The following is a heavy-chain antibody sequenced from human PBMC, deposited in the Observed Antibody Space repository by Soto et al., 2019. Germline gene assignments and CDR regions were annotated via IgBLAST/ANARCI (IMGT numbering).Heavy chain of an antibody. D-gene: IGHD2-2*01. CDR3: ARDRYCSSTSCHQEYYYYYGMDV. CDR2: ISAYNGNT. CDR1: GYTFTSYG. J-gene: IGHJ6*02. Sequence: ASVKVSCKASGYTFTSYGISWVRQAPGQGLEWMGWISAYNGNTNYAQKLQGRVTMTTDTSTSIAYMELRSLRSDDTAVYYCARDRYCSSTSCHQEYYYYYGMDVWGQGTTVTVS. V-gene: IGHV1-18*04.